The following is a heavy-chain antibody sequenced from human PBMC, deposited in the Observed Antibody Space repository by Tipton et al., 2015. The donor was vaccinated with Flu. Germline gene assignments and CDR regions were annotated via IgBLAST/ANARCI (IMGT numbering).Heavy chain of an antibody. D-gene: IGHD3-16*01. Sequence: TASGFTITNYWMHWVRQAPGKGLVWVSLINRDGSNTNYADSVKGRFTISRDIAKNTLYLQMNSLRVEDTAVYYCVQADGDWGQGTLVTVSS. CDR2: INRDGSNT. J-gene: IGHJ4*02. V-gene: IGHV3-74*01. CDR3: VQADGD. CDR1: GFTITNYW.